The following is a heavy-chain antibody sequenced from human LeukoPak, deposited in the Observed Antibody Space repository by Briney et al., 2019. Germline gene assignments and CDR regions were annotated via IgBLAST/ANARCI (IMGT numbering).Heavy chain of an antibody. J-gene: IGHJ5*02. CDR3: ARDCSSTSCYYGFDP. Sequence: ASVKVSCKASGYTFTRYCMHWVRQAPGQGPEWMGWINPNSGGTNYAQKFQGRVTMTRDTSISTAYMELSRLRSDDTAVYYCARDCSSTSCYYGFDPWGQGTLVSVSS. D-gene: IGHD2-2*01. CDR1: GYTFTRYC. V-gene: IGHV1-2*02. CDR2: INPNSGGT.